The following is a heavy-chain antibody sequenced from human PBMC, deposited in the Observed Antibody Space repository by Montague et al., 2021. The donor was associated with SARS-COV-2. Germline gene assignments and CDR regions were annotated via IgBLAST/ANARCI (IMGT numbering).Heavy chain of an antibody. CDR3: ARTTTRMLYPENAFDI. Sequence: CAISGDGVSSNTATWNWIRQSPSRGLEWLGRTYYRSKWYHDYAISLKSRITINPDTSKNRFSLQLSSVAPEDTAVFYCARTTTRMLYPENAFDIWGQGTMVTVSS. V-gene: IGHV6-1*01. D-gene: IGHD2-15*01. J-gene: IGHJ3*02. CDR1: GDGVSSNTAT. CDR2: TYYRSKWYH.